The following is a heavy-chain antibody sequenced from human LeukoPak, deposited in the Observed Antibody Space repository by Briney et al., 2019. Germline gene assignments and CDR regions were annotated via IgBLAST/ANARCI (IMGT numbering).Heavy chain of an antibody. Sequence: SETLSLTCAVYGGSFSGYYWSWIRQPPGKGLEWIGEINHSGSTNYNPSLKSRVTISVDTSKNQFSLKLSSVTAADTAVYYCARTVGITMVRGVIWWFDPWGQGTLVTVSS. J-gene: IGHJ5*02. D-gene: IGHD3-10*01. CDR2: INHSGST. CDR3: ARTVGITMVRGVIWWFDP. V-gene: IGHV4-34*01. CDR1: GGSFSGYY.